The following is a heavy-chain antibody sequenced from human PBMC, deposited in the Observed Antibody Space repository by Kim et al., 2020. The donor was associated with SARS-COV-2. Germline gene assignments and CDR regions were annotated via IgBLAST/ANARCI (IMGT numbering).Heavy chain of an antibody. J-gene: IGHJ5*02. Sequence: GGSLRLSCVASGFTFSSRAMSWVRQTPEKGLEWVASINNCGNPYYADSVQGRFTVARDITKATLYLQMNSLRAEDSALYYCAKDHPSSCLPTFDPWGQGTLVTVSS. CDR3: AKDHPSSCLPTFDP. CDR2: INNCGNP. CDR1: GFTFSSRA. D-gene: IGHD6-19*01. V-gene: IGHV3-23*01.